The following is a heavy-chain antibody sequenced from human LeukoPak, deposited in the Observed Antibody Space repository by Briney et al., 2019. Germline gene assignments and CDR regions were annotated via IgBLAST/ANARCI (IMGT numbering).Heavy chain of an antibody. V-gene: IGHV3-7*01. CDR2: IKQDGSEK. D-gene: IGHD6-19*01. Sequence: PGGSLRLSCAASGFTFSSYWMSWVRQAPGKGLEWVANIKQDGSEKYYVDSVKGRFTISRDNAENSLYLQMNSLRAEDTAVYYCARVVSGWSLYYYYYMDVWGKGTTVTVSS. CDR1: GFTFSSYW. CDR3: ARVVSGWSLYYYYYMDV. J-gene: IGHJ6*03.